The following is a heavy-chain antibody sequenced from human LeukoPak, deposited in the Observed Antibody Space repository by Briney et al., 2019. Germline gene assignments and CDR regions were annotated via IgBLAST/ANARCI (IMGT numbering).Heavy chain of an antibody. CDR2: FDPEDGET. J-gene: IGHJ4*02. CDR3: ATVPPRNWNSRVFDY. V-gene: IGHV1-24*01. D-gene: IGHD1-7*01. Sequence: ASVKVSCKTSGYTFTDFHMYWVRQAPGQGLEWMGGFDPEDGETIYAQKFQDRVTMTEDTSTDTAYMELSSLRSEDTAVYYCATVPPRNWNSRVFDYWGQGTLVTVSS. CDR1: GYTFTDFH.